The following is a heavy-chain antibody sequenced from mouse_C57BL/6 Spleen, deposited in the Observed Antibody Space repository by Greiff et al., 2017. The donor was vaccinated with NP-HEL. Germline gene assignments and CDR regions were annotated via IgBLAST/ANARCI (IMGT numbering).Heavy chain of an antibody. CDR2: ISSGGDYI. Sequence: EVHLVESGEGLVKPGGSLKLSCAASGFTFSSYAMSWVRQTPEKRLEWVAYISSGGDYIYYADTVKGRFTISRDNARNTLYLQMSSLKSEDTAMYYCTRDPHYAYFDYWGQGTTLTVSS. V-gene: IGHV5-9-1*02. CDR3: TRDPHYAYFDY. D-gene: IGHD1-1*02. J-gene: IGHJ2*01. CDR1: GFTFSSYA.